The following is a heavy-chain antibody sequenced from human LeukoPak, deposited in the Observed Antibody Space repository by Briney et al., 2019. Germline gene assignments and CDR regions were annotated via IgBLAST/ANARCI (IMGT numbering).Heavy chain of an antibody. CDR2: IIPILGIA. V-gene: IGHV1-69*04. Sequence: SVKVSCKASGGTSSTYAISWVGQAPGQGVDGLGRIIPILGIANYAQKFQGRVTITADKSTSTAYMELSSLRSEDTAVYYCARDAAGIVVVSYFNWFDPWGQGTLVTVSS. CDR1: GGTSSTYA. CDR3: ARDAAGIVVVSYFNWFDP. D-gene: IGHD3-22*01. J-gene: IGHJ5*02.